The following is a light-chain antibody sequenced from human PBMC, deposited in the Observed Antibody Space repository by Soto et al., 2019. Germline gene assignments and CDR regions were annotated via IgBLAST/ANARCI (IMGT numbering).Light chain of an antibody. CDR2: AAS. V-gene: IGKV1-39*01. Sequence: DIQMTQSPSSLSASVGDRVTITCRASQSLSSYLNWYQQKPGKAPKLLIYAASSLQSGVPSRFSGSGSGTDFTLTISSMQPEDCATYYFQQSYSTPLFTFGPGTKVDIK. J-gene: IGKJ3*01. CDR1: QSLSSY. CDR3: QQSYSTPLFT.